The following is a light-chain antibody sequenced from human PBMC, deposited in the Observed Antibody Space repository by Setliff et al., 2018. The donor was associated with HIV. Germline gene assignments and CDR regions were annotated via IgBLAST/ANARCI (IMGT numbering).Light chain of an antibody. Sequence: QSALTQPASVSGSPGQSVTMSCTGTSSDVGGYNYVSWYQQHQGKAPKLMIYDVSKRPSGVPDRFSGTKSGNTAFLTISGLQGEDEADYYCCSYAGSYTVLFGGGTK. CDR2: DVS. CDR1: SSDVGGYNY. CDR3: CSYAGSYTVL. J-gene: IGLJ2*01. V-gene: IGLV2-11*01.